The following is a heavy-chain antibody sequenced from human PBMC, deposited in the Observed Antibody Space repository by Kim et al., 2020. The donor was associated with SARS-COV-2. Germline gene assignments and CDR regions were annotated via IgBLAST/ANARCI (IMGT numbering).Heavy chain of an antibody. CDR3: ARPTLGGSGSYT. J-gene: IGHJ5*02. CDR2: ISNDGSNH. CDR1: GFAFRTYV. V-gene: IGHV3-30*04. D-gene: IGHD3-10*01. Sequence: GGSLRLSCAASGFAFRTYVMHWVRQAPGKELEWVSLISNDGSNHQYTDSVKGRFTISRDNSKNMLYLEMSSLRSNDTAVYYCARPTLGGSGSYTWGQGTLVIVSS.